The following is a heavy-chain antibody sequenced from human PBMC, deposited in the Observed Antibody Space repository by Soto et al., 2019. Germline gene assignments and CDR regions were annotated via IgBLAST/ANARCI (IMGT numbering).Heavy chain of an antibody. CDR2: IYSGGST. Sequence: EVPLVESGGGLVQPGGSLRLSCAASGFTVSSNYMSWVRQAPGKGLEWVSVIYSGGSTYYADSVKGRFTISRDNSKNTLYLLMNSLRAEDTAVYYCARDFTYGSGSYLYYYGMDVWGQGTTVTVSS. V-gene: IGHV3-66*01. D-gene: IGHD3-10*01. CDR3: ARDFTYGSGSYLYYYGMDV. CDR1: GFTVSSNY. J-gene: IGHJ6*02.